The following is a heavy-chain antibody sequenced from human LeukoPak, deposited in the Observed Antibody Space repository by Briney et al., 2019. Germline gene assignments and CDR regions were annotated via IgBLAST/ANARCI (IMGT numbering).Heavy chain of an antibody. D-gene: IGHD7-27*01. Sequence: GGSLRLSCAASGFTFSTYTMYWVRHPPGKGLEWVSIIGSSGGGIHYADSVKGRFTISRGNSKNALYLQMNSLRVEDTAVYYCAIDPNWGTHSWGQGVLVTVSS. V-gene: IGHV3-23*01. CDR3: AIDPNWGTHS. J-gene: IGHJ4*02. CDR1: GFTFSTYT. CDR2: IGSSGGGI.